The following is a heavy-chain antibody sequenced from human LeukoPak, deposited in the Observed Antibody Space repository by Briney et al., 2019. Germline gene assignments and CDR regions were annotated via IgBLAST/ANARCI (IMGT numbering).Heavy chain of an antibody. CDR1: GGSVSSGSYY. CDR2: IYYSGST. Sequence: PSETLSLTCTVSGGSVSSGSYYWSWIRQPPGKGLEWIGYIYYSGSTNYNPSLKSRVTISVDTSKNQFSLKLSSVTAADTAVYYCARGVSTSDAFDIWGQGTMVTVSS. V-gene: IGHV4-61*01. CDR3: ARGVSTSDAFDI. D-gene: IGHD1/OR15-1a*01. J-gene: IGHJ3*02.